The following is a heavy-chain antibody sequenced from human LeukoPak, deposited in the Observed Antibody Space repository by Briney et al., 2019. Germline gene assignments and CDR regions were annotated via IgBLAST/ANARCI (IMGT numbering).Heavy chain of an antibody. CDR1: GFTFSSYG. CDR2: IRYDGSNK. J-gene: IGHJ1*01. Sequence: GGSLRLSCAASGFTFSSYGMHWVRQAPGKGLEWVAFIRYDGSNKYYADSVKGRFTISRDNSKNTLYLQMNSLRAEDTAVYYCAKAPRPYYYDSSGYYSHWGQGTLVTVSS. CDR3: AKAPRPYYYDSSGYYSH. V-gene: IGHV3-30*02. D-gene: IGHD3-22*01.